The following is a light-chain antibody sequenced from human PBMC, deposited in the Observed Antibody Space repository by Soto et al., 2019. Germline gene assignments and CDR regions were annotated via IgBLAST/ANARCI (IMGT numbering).Light chain of an antibody. CDR2: GAS. Sequence: EIVMTQSPATLSVSPGERATLSCRASQSISIHLAWYQQQPGQGPRLLIYGASTRDTGTPARFSGSGSGTEFTFTISSLQSEDFAVYYCQQYDSWPSWTFGQGTKAEIK. V-gene: IGKV3-15*01. J-gene: IGKJ1*01. CDR3: QQYDSWPSWT. CDR1: QSISIH.